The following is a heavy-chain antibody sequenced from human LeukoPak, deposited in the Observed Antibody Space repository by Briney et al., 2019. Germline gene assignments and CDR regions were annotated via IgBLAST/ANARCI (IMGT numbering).Heavy chain of an antibody. CDR1: GFTFSSYG. D-gene: IGHD5-18*01. V-gene: IGHV3-30*18. CDR2: ISYDGSNK. CDR3: AKDIVDTAMVLDY. J-gene: IGHJ4*02. Sequence: PGGSLRLSCAASGFTFSSYGVHWVRQAPGKGLEWVAVISYDGSNKYYADSVKGRFTISRDNSKNTLYLQMNSLRAEDTAVYYCAKDIVDTAMVLDYWGQGTLVTVSS.